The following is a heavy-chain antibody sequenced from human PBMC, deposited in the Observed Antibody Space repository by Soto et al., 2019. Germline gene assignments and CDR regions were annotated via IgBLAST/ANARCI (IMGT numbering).Heavy chain of an antibody. CDR3: VKAKDGKYSVNPLDQ. CDR1: GFTFSTYA. Sequence: PGGSLRLSCAASGFTFSTYAMSWVRQAPGKGLEWVSAISHSGTSTYYADSVKGRFTISRDNSITTLYLQMNSLRAEDTAIYYCVKAKDGKYSVNPLDQWGQGTRVTVSS. CDR2: ISHSGTST. J-gene: IGHJ4*02. V-gene: IGHV3-23*01. D-gene: IGHD1-26*01.